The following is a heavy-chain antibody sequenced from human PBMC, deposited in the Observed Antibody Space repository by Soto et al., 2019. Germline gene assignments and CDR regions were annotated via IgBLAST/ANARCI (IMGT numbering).Heavy chain of an antibody. CDR2: IYYSGST. J-gene: IGHJ5*02. Sequence: SETLSLTCTVSGGSISSYYWSWIRQPPGKGLEWIGYIYYSGSTNYNPSLKSRVTISVDTSKNQFSLKLSSVTAADTAVYYCARARLSRSWWFDPWGQGILVTV. V-gene: IGHV4-59*01. D-gene: IGHD3-10*01. CDR3: ARARLSRSWWFDP. CDR1: GGSISSYY.